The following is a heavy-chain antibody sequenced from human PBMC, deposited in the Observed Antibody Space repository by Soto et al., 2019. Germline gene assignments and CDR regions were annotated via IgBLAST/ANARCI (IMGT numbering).Heavy chain of an antibody. CDR1: GFTFSSYG. V-gene: IGHV3-33*01. CDR3: ARGPMTTVTTWGDWYFDL. J-gene: IGHJ2*01. CDR2: IWYDGTNK. D-gene: IGHD4-17*01. Sequence: QVQLVESGGGVVQPGRSLRLSCATSGFTFSSYGMHWVRQGPGKGLEWVAVIWYDGTNKYYADSVNGRFTISRDDSKNRLXLQMNSLRAEDTAVYYCARGPMTTVTTWGDWYFDLWGRGTLVTVSS.